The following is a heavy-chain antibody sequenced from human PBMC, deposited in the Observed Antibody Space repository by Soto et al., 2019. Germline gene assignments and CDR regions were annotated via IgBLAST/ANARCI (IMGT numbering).Heavy chain of an antibody. V-gene: IGHV1-69*02. CDR2: IIPILGIA. Sequence: PSVKVSCKASGGTFSSYTISWVRQAPGQGLEWMGRIIPILGIANYAQKFQGRVTITADKSTSTAYMELSSLRSEDTAVYYCGVYSGYDRPNWFDPWGQGTLVTVSS. D-gene: IGHD5-12*01. CDR1: GGTFSSYT. CDR3: GVYSGYDRPNWFDP. J-gene: IGHJ5*02.